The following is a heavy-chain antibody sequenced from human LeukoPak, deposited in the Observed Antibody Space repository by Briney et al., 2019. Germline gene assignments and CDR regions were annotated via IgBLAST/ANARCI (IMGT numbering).Heavy chain of an antibody. CDR1: GYTFTGYY. CDR2: INPNSCGT. J-gene: IGHJ4*02. V-gene: IGHV1-2*04. D-gene: IGHD5-18*01. CDR3: ARDGWDTAMVTDKAPGY. Sequence: GASVKVSCRASGYTFTGYYIHWVRQAPGQGLEWMGWINPNSCGTNYAQKFQAWVTMTRDTSISTAYMELNRLRSDDTAVYYCARDGWDTAMVTDKAPGYWGQGTLVTVSS.